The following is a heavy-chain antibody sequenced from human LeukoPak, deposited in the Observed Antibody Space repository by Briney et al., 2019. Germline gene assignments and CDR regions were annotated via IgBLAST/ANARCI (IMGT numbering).Heavy chain of an antibody. D-gene: IGHD6-19*01. Sequence: GASVKDSCKASGYTFSSYDINWVRQATGQGLEWMGWMNPNSGNTGYAQKFQGRLNMTRNTSISAAYMELSSLRSEDTAVYYCARRVGSGWPVQHWGQGTLVTVSS. CDR2: MNPNSGNT. V-gene: IGHV1-8*01. J-gene: IGHJ1*01. CDR3: ARRVGSGWPVQH. CDR1: GYTFSSYD.